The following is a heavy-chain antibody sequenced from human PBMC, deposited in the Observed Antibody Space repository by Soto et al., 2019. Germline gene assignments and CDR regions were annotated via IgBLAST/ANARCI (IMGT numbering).Heavy chain of an antibody. CDR3: ARDGLSFILWWSNRRYYFDY. CDR1: GFTFSSYA. Sequence: GGSLRLSCAASGFTFSSYAMHWVRQAPGKGLEWVAVISYDGSNKYYADSVKGRFTISRDNSKNTLYLQMNSLRAEDTAVYYCARDGLSFILWWSNRRYYFDYWGQGTLVTVSS. D-gene: IGHD2-21*01. J-gene: IGHJ4*02. CDR2: ISYDGSNK. V-gene: IGHV3-30-3*01.